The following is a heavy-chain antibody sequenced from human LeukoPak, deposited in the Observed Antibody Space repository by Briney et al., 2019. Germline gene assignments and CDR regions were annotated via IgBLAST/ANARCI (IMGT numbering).Heavy chain of an antibody. CDR1: GFTFSTYA. Sequence: GGSLRLSCAASGFTFSTYAMSWVRQAPGKGLEWVSSISGSGGSTYYADSVKGRFTISRDNSKNTLYLQMSSLRAEDTAIYYCAKYRVETIPYFDYWGQGTLVTVSS. CDR3: AKYRVETIPYFDY. CDR2: ISGSGGST. J-gene: IGHJ4*02. V-gene: IGHV3-23*01. D-gene: IGHD2-21*01.